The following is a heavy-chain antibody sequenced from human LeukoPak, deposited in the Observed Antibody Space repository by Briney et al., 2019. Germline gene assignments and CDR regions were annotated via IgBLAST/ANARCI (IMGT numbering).Heavy chain of an antibody. J-gene: IGHJ4*02. CDR2: IYTSGST. V-gene: IGHV4-4*07. Sequence: SETLSLTCTVSGGSISSYYWSWIRQPAGKGLEWIGRIYTSGSTNYNPSLKSRVTMSVDTSKNQFSLKLSSVTAADTAVYYCARENLRDGYKRFLDYWAQGPLVTVSS. CDR1: GGSISSYY. D-gene: IGHD5-24*01. CDR3: ARENLRDGYKRFLDY.